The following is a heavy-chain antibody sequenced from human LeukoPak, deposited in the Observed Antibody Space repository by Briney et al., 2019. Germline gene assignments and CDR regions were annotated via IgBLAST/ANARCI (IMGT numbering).Heavy chain of an antibody. CDR3: ARDLADSHSGYDWVSFGMDV. CDR2: ISVDSTYT. J-gene: IGHJ6*02. CDR1: GFTFTNYG. D-gene: IGHD5-12*01. V-gene: IGHV3-21*01. Sequence: GGSLRLSCAASGFTFTNYGMDWVRQAPGKGLEWVSSISVDSTYTHYADSVKGRFSISRDNAKNSLFLQMNSLRAEDRAVYYCARDLADSHSGYDWVSFGMDVWGQGTTVTVSS.